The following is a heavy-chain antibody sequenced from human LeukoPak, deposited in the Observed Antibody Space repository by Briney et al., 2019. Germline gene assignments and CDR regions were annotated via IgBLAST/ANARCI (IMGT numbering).Heavy chain of an antibody. J-gene: IGHJ4*02. CDR1: GFTFSSYA. CDR2: ISYDGSNK. CDR3: APLAVAGAMDY. V-gene: IGHV3-30-3*01. D-gene: IGHD6-19*01. Sequence: SGGSLRLSCAASGFTFSSYAMHWVRQAPGKGLEWVAIISYDGSNKYYADSVKGRFTISRDNSKNTLYLQMNSLRAEDTAVYYCAPLAVAGAMDYWGQGTLVTVSS.